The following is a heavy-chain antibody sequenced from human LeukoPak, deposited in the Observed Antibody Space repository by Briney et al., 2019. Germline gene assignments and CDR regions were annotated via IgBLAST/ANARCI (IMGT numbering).Heavy chain of an antibody. CDR2: ISAYNGNT. D-gene: IGHD6-19*01. CDR3: ASCTAYSSGWYGESGYYYYYMDV. Sequence: ASVKVSCKASGYTFTSYGISWVRQAPGQGLEWMGWISAYNGNTNYAQKLQGRVTMTTDTSTSTAYMELRSLRSDDTAVYYCASCTAYSSGWYGESGYYYYYMDVWGKGTTVTVSS. CDR1: GYTFTSYG. V-gene: IGHV1-18*01. J-gene: IGHJ6*03.